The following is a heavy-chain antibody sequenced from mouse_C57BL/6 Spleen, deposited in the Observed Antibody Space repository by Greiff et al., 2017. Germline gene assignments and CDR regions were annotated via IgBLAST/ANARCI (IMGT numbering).Heavy chain of an antibody. V-gene: IGHV1-72*01. CDR3: ARSASYDCYLDY. CDR2: IDPKSGGT. Sequence: VQLQQPGAELVKPGASVKLSCKASGYTFTSYWMHWVKQRPGRGLEWIGRIDPKSGGTKYNEKFKSKATLTVDKPSSTAYMQLSSLTSEDSAVYYCARSASYDCYLDYWGQGTTLTVSS. J-gene: IGHJ2*01. D-gene: IGHD2-4*01. CDR1: GYTFTSYW.